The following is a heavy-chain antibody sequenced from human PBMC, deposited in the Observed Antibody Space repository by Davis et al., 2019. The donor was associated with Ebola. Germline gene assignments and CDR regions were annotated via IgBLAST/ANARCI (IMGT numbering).Heavy chain of an antibody. CDR1: GYTFTRYG. J-gene: IGHJ5*02. V-gene: IGHV1-18*01. Sequence: ASVQVSCKASGYTFTRYGISWVRQAPAQGLEWMGWISAYNGNTNYAQNLQGRVTMTTDTSTSTAYMEVRSLGDDDTAVYYCARAVTMVLPSGWFDPWGQGTLVTVSS. D-gene: IGHD3-10*01. CDR3: ARAVTMVLPSGWFDP. CDR2: ISAYNGNT.